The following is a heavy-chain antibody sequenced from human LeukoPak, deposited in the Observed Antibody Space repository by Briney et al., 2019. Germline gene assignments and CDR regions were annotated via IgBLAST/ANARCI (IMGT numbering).Heavy chain of an antibody. V-gene: IGHV3-30*02. J-gene: IGHJ4*02. CDR1: GFTFSSYG. Sequence: GGSLRLSXAASGFTFSSYGMHWVRQAPGKGLEWVAFIRYDGSNKYYADSVKGRFTISRDNSKNTLYLQMNSLRAEDTAVYYCARDPNYDFTHFDYWGQGTLVTVSS. CDR3: ARDPNYDFTHFDY. CDR2: IRYDGSNK. D-gene: IGHD3-3*01.